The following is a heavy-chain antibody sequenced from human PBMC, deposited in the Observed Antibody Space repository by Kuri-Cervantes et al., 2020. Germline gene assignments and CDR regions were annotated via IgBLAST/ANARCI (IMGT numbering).Heavy chain of an antibody. Sequence: GESLKISCAASGFTVSSYSMNWVRQAPGKGLEWVSYISSSSSTIYYADSVKGRFTISRDNAKNSLYLQMNSLRDEDTAVYYCARGHYGEADAFDIWGQGTMVTVSS. D-gene: IGHD4-17*01. CDR3: ARGHYGEADAFDI. J-gene: IGHJ3*02. CDR2: ISSSSSTI. V-gene: IGHV3-48*02. CDR1: GFTVSSYS.